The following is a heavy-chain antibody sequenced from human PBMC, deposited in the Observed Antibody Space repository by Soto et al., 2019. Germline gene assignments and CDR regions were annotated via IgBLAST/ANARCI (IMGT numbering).Heavy chain of an antibody. J-gene: IGHJ4*02. CDR3: ARELYCISTSCYGGFDY. D-gene: IGHD2-2*01. V-gene: IGHV3-21*01. CDR1: GFAFSDYI. CDR2: ISSSSDYI. Sequence: GGSLRLSCAASGFAFSDYIMNWVRQAPGKGLEWVSSISSSSDYIYYADSVKGRFTISRDNAKNSLYLQMNSLRAEDTAVYYCARELYCISTSCYGGFDYWGQGTLVTVS.